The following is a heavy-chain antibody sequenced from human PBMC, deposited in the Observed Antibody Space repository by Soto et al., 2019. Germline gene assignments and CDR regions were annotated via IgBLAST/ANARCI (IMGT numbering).Heavy chain of an antibody. CDR3: AKGGGYSYGTNDAFDI. CDR2: ISDDGSNK. J-gene: IGHJ3*02. Sequence: QVQLVESGGGVVQPGRSLRLSCAASGFTFRTSGMHWVRQAPGKGLEWVAVISDDGSNKYNIDSVEGRFTISRDNSKNTLYLQMNSLRTEDTAVYYCAKGGGYSYGTNDAFDIWGQGTMVTVSS. D-gene: IGHD5-18*01. V-gene: IGHV3-30*18. CDR1: GFTFRTSG.